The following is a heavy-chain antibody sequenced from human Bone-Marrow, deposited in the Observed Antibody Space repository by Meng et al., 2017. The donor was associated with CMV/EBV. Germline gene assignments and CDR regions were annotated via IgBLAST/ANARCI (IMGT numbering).Heavy chain of an antibody. D-gene: IGHD3-22*01. Sequence: GGSLRLSCAASGFTFSSYDMHWARQATGKGLEWVSAIGTAGDTYYPGSVKGRLTISRENAKNSLYLQMNSLRAGDTAVYYCVGSRWDSSGPQGALDIWVQGTMDTVSS. CDR3: VGSRWDSSGPQGALDI. CDR2: IGTAGDT. J-gene: IGHJ3*02. CDR1: GFTFSSYD. V-gene: IGHV3-13*01.